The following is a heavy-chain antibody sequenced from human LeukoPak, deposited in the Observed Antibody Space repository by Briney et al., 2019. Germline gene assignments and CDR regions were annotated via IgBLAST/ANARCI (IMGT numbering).Heavy chain of an antibody. V-gene: IGHV3-21*01. CDR3: ARDWNYYYMDV. Sequence: GGSLRLSCAASGFSFSTDSMKWVRQAPGKGLEWVSSISSSSAYIYYADSVKGRFIISRDNAENSLYLQLNSLRAEDTAVYYCARDWNYYYMDVWGKGTTVTVSS. CDR2: ISSSSAYI. CDR1: GFSFSTDS. J-gene: IGHJ6*03. D-gene: IGHD1-1*01.